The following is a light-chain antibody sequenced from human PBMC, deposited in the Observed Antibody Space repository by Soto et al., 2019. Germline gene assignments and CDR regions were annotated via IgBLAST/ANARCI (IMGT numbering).Light chain of an antibody. J-gene: IGKJ1*01. CDR3: QHYNTWSAAWT. CDR2: GAS. CDR1: QSVTNN. V-gene: IGKV3-15*01. Sequence: EIVRTQCQAKLNESQGKRATLACRAIQSVTNNLAWYQQKPGQAPRLLIYGASTRATGIPARFSGSGSGTEFTLTIISRRSYDFALDYCQHYNTWSAAWTFGQVTKVDIK.